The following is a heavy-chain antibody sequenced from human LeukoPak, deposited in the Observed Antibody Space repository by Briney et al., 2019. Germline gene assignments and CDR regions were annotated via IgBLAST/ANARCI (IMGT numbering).Heavy chain of an antibody. CDR1: GFIISDYY. CDR3: ARLHSTAAAGTYDY. Sequence: GGSLRLSCAASGFIISDYYMTWIRQAPGKGLDWISYISSDSSYTRYADSVKGRFTVSRDNAKNSLYLQMNSLRAEDTAVYYCARLHSTAAAGTYDYWGQGTLVTVSS. CDR2: ISSDSSYT. V-gene: IGHV3-11*06. D-gene: IGHD6-13*01. J-gene: IGHJ4*02.